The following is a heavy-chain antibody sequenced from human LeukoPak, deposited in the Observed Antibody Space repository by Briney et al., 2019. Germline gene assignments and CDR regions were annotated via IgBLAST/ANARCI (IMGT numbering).Heavy chain of an antibody. CDR2: ICKSGGST. CDR1: GFTFSNYA. Sequence: GGSLRLSCAGSGFTFSNYAMSWVRQAPGRVLEWVSAICKSGGSTYYADSVRGRFTISRDNSKNTLFLQMNSLRAEDTAVYYCAKDMESAYDCSGHYSPFDSWAQGTLVTVSS. D-gene: IGHD3-22*01. CDR3: AKDMESAYDCSGHYSPFDS. J-gene: IGHJ4*02. V-gene: IGHV3-23*01.